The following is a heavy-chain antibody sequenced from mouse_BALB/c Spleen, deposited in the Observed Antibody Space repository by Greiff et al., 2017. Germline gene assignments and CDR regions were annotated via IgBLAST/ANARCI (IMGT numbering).Heavy chain of an antibody. CDR3: ARDGSYPAWLAY. CDR2: IWAGGST. D-gene: IGHD1-1*02. CDR1: GFSLTSYG. V-gene: IGHV2-9*02. J-gene: IGHJ3*01. Sequence: VKLMESGPGLVAPSQSLSITCTVSGFSLTSYGVHWVRQPPGKGLEWLGVIWAGGSTNYNSALMSRLSISKDNSKSQVFLKMNSLQTDDTAMYYSARDGSYPAWLAYWGQGTLVTVSA.